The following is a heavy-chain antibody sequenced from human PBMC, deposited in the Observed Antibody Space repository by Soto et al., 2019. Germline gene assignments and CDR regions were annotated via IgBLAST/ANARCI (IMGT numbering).Heavy chain of an antibody. D-gene: IGHD3-22*01. Sequence: GGSLRLSRAASGFTFSSYAMSWVRQAPGKGLERVPAISGSGGSTYYADSVKGRFTNSRDNSKNTLYLQMNSLRAEDTAVYYCAKAERITMIVVVMPFDYWGQGTLVTVPQ. J-gene: IGHJ4*02. CDR3: AKAERITMIVVVMPFDY. CDR2: ISGSGGST. V-gene: IGHV3-23*01. CDR1: GFTFSSYA.